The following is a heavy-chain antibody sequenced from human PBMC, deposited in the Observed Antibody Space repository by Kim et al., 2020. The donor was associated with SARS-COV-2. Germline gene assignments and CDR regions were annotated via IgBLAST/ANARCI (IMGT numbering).Heavy chain of an antibody. CDR3: AGAALSSGRGGYYMDV. D-gene: IGHD6-19*01. V-gene: IGHV1-2*06. CDR1: GYTFTGYY. J-gene: IGHJ6*03. Sequence: ASVKVSCKASGYTFTGYYMHWVRQAPGQGLEWMGRINPNSGGTNYAQKFQGRVTMTRDTSISTAYMELSRLRSDDTTVYYCAGAALSSGRGGYYMDVWGKGTTVTVSS. CDR2: INPNSGGT.